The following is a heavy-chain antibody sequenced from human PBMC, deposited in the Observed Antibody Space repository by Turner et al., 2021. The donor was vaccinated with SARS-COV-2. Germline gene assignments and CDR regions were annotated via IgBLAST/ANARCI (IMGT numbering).Heavy chain of an antibody. CDR2: ISDYNDNI. V-gene: IGHV1-18*04. Sequence: QVYLVQYGPEVKKHGASVKVSCKASGYPFTSYASSWVRQAPGHGLEWMGMISDYNDNIMYEQNFQSRATKTKDASTNTAFMELRSRTTDDTAVYFCAREDTSGRFDYWGQGTLVTVSS. J-gene: IGHJ4*02. D-gene: IGHD6-19*01. CDR1: GYPFTSYA. CDR3: AREDTSGRFDY.